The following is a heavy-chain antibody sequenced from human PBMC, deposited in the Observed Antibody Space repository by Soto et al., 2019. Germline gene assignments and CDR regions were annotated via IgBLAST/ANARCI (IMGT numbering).Heavy chain of an antibody. Sequence: TGWSLRLSCASSVFTFINAWMSWVRQAPGKGLEWVGRIKSKTDGGTTDYAAPVKGRFTISRDDSKNTLYLQMNSLKTEDTAVYYCTTDSIFWGGYSYYYYYYGMDVWGQGTTVTVSS. CDR1: VFTFINAW. V-gene: IGHV3-15*01. CDR3: TTDSIFWGGYSYYYYYYGMDV. CDR2: IKSKTDGGTT. J-gene: IGHJ6*02. D-gene: IGHD3-3*01.